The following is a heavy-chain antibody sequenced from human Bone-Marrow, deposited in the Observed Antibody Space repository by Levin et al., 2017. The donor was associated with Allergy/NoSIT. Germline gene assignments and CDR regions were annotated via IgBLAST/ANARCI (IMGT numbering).Heavy chain of an antibody. Sequence: SETLSLTCTVSGVSVSSASYYWSWIRQPPGKGLEWIGYIYYSGSTSYNPSLKSRLTISLDTSKNQFSLKLSSVTAADTAVYYCARDPGQIAVAGSFYYDYAMDVWGQGTTVTVSS. D-gene: IGHD6-19*01. V-gene: IGHV4-61*01. CDR3: ARDPGQIAVAGSFYYDYAMDV. J-gene: IGHJ6*02. CDR1: GVSVSSASYY. CDR2: IYYSGST.